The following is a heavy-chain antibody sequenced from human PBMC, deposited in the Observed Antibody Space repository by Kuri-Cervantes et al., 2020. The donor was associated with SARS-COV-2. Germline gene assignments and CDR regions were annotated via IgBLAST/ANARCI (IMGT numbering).Heavy chain of an antibody. CDR2: ISWNSGSI. D-gene: IGHD1-7*01. V-gene: IGHV3-9*01. J-gene: IGHJ3*02. Sequence: GGSLRLSCAASGFTFDDYAMHWVRQAPGKGLEWVSGISWNSGSIGYADSVKGRFTISRDNAKNSLYLQMNSLRAEDTAVYYCAKVENYGNAFDIWGQGTMVTVSS. CDR3: AKVENYGNAFDI. CDR1: GFTFDDYA.